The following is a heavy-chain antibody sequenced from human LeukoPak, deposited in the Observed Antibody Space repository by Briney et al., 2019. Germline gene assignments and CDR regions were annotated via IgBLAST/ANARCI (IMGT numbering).Heavy chain of an antibody. D-gene: IGHD2-2*02. CDR2: ISYDGINK. CDR1: GFTFSNYG. Sequence: GGSLRLTCAASGFTFSNYGMHWVRQAPGKGLEWVAVISYDGINKHYADSAKDRFTVSRDNSKKTVYLQMNSLRVEDTAVYYCAKGGRECSSTTCYTLYNWFDPWGQGTLVTVSS. J-gene: IGHJ5*02. CDR3: AKGGRECSSTTCYTLYNWFDP. V-gene: IGHV3-30*18.